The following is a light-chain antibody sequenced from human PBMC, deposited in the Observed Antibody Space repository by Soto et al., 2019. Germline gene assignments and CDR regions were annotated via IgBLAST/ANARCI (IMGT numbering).Light chain of an antibody. J-gene: IGKJ2*01. CDR1: QSISTY. CDR2: AAS. Sequence: DIQMTQSPSSLSAFMGDRVTITCRAAQSISTYLNWYQQKPGKAPNLLIYAASSLQDGVTSRFSGSGSGTYFTLTISTLQTEDLATYYCQQTYTTPYTFGQGTKLEIK. V-gene: IGKV1-39*01. CDR3: QQTYTTPYT.